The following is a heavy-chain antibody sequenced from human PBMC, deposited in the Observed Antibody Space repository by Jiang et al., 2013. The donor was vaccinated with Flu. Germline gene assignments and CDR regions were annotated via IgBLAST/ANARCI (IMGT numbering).Heavy chain of an antibody. D-gene: IGHD3-22*01. CDR2: IYPGDSDT. CDR1: GYSFTSYW. V-gene: IGHV5-51*01. CDR3: AITYYYDSSGWDWFDP. J-gene: IGHJ5*02. Sequence: GSGYSFTSYWIGWVRQMPGKGLEWMGIIYPGDSDTRYSPSFQGQVTISADKSISTAYLQWSSLKASDTAMYYCAITYYYDSSGWDWFDPWGQGTLVTVSS.